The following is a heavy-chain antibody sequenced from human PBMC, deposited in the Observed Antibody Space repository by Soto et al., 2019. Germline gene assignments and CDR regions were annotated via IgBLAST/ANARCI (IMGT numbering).Heavy chain of an antibody. CDR3: ARDADILTGSDAFDI. CDR1: GFTFSDYY. Sequence: QVQLVESGGGLVKPGGSLRLSCAASGFTFSDYYMSWIRQAPGKGLEWVSYISSSSSYTNYADSVKGRFTISRDNAKNSLYLQMKGLRAEDTAVYYCARDADILTGSDAFDIWGQGTMVTVSS. V-gene: IGHV3-11*05. CDR2: ISSSSSYT. J-gene: IGHJ3*02. D-gene: IGHD3-9*01.